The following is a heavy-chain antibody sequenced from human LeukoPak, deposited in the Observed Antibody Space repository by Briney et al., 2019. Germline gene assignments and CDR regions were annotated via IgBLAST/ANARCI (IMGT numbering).Heavy chain of an antibody. J-gene: IGHJ3*02. CDR1: GFTFSNYW. D-gene: IGHD6-25*01. Sequence: GGSLRLSCAASGFTFSNYWMHWVRQAPGKGLVWVSRINSDGSSTSYADSVKGRFTISRDNAKNTLYLQMNSLRAEDTAVYYCARRSAAKDAFDIWGQGTMVTVSS. CDR2: INSDGSST. V-gene: IGHV3-74*01. CDR3: ARRSAAKDAFDI.